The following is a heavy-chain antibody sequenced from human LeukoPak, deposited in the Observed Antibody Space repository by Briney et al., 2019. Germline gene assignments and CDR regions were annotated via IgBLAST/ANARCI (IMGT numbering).Heavy chain of an antibody. Sequence: PGRSLRLSCAASGFTFSSYAMHWVRQAPGKGLEWVAVISYDGSNKYYADSVKGRFTISRDNSKNTLYLQMNSLRAEDTAVYYCAKDLYGDLHLFDYWGQGTLVTVSS. V-gene: IGHV3-30*04. J-gene: IGHJ4*02. CDR3: AKDLYGDLHLFDY. CDR1: GFTFSSYA. CDR2: ISYDGSNK. D-gene: IGHD4-17*01.